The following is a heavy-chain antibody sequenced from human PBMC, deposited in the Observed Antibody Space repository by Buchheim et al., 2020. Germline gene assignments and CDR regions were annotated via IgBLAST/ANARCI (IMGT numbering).Heavy chain of an antibody. J-gene: IGHJ4*02. D-gene: IGHD4-17*01. CDR1: GYTFTSYY. CDR3: ARGPLDYVAYYFDY. CDR2: IIPILGIA. V-gene: IGHV1-69*09. Sequence: QVQLVQSGAEVKKPGASVKVSCKASGYTFTSYYMHWVRQAPGQGLEWMGRIIPILGIANYAQKFQGRVTITADKSTSTAYMELSSLRSEDTAVYYCARGPLDYVAYYFDYWGQGTL.